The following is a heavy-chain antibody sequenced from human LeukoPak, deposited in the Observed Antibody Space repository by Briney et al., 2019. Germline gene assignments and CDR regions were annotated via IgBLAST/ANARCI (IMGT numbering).Heavy chain of an antibody. CDR1: GGTFTSYV. V-gene: IGHV1-69*04. J-gene: IGHJ6*02. D-gene: IGHD3-3*01. CDR2: IIPIIAIA. CDR3: ARYFWISYLHGMDV. Sequence: GSSVKVSCKASGGTFTSYVIIWVRQAPGQELECMGRIIPIIAIANYAQKFQGRVTITPDKSTTTTYMELSSLRSDDTAVYYCARYFWISYLHGMDVWGQGTTVTVSS.